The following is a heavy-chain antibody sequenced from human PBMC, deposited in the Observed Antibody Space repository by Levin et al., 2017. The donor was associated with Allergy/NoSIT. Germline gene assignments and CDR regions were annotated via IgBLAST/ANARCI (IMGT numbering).Heavy chain of an antibody. CDR1: GFPFSNYG. CDR3: AKGGDMDV. V-gene: IGHV3-30*18. CDR2: ITSDGGVK. J-gene: IGHJ6*03. Sequence: QTGGSLRLSCAASGFPFSNYGIYWVRQAPGKGLDWVALITSDGGVKFYTDSVKGRFTISRDNSRETLYLQMNNLRPDDTAVYYCAKGGDMDVWGNGTTVIVSS.